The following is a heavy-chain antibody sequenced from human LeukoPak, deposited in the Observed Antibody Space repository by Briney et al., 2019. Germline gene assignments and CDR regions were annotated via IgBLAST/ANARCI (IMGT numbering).Heavy chain of an antibody. D-gene: IGHD6-13*01. J-gene: IGHJ6*03. Sequence: SETLSLTCTVSGYSISSGYYWGWIRQPPGKGLEWIGSIYHSGSTYYNPSLKSRVTISVDTSKNQFSLKLSSVTAADTAVYYCARFSSSWSPGHYMDVWGKGTTVTVSS. CDR3: ARFSSSWSPGHYMDV. V-gene: IGHV4-38-2*02. CDR1: GYSISSGYY. CDR2: IYHSGST.